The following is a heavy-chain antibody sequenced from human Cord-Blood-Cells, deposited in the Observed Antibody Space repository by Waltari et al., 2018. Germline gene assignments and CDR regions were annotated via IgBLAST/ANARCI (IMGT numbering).Heavy chain of an antibody. D-gene: IGHD6-13*01. V-gene: IGHV1-2*02. CDR3: ARSFRVGYSSSRDYYYYGMDV. CDR2: INPNSGGT. CDR1: GYTFTGYY. J-gene: IGHJ6*02. Sequence: QVQLVQSGAEVKKPGASVKVSCKASGYTFTGYYMHWVRQAPGQGLEWMGWINPNSGGTNYAQKFQGRVTMTRDTSISTAYMELSRLRSDDTAVYYWARSFRVGYSSSRDYYYYGMDVWGQGTTVTVSS.